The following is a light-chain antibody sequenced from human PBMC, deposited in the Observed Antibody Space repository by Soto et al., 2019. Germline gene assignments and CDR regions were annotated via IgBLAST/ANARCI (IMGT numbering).Light chain of an antibody. CDR1: SSDVGGYNY. CDR2: EVS. Sequence: QSVLTQPASVSVSPGQSITISCTGTSSDVGGYNYVSWYQQHPGKAPKLMIYEVSNRPSGVSNRFSGSKSGNTASLTISGLQAEDEADYYCSSYTSSSTLRVFGTGTKLTVL. V-gene: IGLV2-14*01. J-gene: IGLJ1*01. CDR3: SSYTSSSTLRV.